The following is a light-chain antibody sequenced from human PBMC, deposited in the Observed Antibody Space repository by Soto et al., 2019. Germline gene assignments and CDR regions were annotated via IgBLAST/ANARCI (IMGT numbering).Light chain of an antibody. CDR1: SSNIGAGYD. CDR3: QSYDSRHWV. CDR2: GNS. J-gene: IGLJ3*02. Sequence: QSVLTQPPSVSGAPGQRVTISCTGSSSNIGAGYDVHWYQQLPGTAPKLFIYGNSNRPSGVPDRFSGSKSGTSASLAITGLQAEDEADYYCQSYDSRHWVFGGGTKLTVL. V-gene: IGLV1-40*01.